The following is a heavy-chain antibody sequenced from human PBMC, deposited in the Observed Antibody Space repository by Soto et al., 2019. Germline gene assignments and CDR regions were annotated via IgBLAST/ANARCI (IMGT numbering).Heavy chain of an antibody. J-gene: IGHJ6*02. D-gene: IGHD4-17*01. V-gene: IGHV4-34*01. CDR2: INHSGST. CDR1: GGSFSGYY. Sequence: SETLSLTCAVYGGSFSGYYWGWIRQPPGKGLEWIGEINHSGSTNYNPSLKSRVTISVDTSKNQFSLKLSSVTAADTAVYYCARAGRTVTTPKTYYYYYYGMDVWGQGTTVTVSS. CDR3: ARAGRTVTTPKTYYYYYYGMDV.